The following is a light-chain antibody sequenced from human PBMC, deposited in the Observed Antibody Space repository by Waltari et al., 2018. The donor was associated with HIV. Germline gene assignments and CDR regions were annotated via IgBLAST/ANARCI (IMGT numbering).Light chain of an antibody. CDR1: SSNIGSNT. J-gene: IGLJ3*02. V-gene: IGLV1-44*01. CDR2: SNN. CDR3: AAWDDSLIGPV. Sequence: QSVLTQPPSASGTPGQRVTISCSGSSSNIGSNTVNWYQRLPGTAPKLRIYSNNQRPSGVPDRLSGSKSGTSASLAISGLQSEDEANYYCAAWDDSLIGPVFGGGTKLTVL.